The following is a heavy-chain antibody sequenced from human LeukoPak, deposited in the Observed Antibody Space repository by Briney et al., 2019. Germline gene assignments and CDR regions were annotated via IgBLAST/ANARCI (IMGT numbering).Heavy chain of an antibody. D-gene: IGHD1-26*01. CDR3: AKDLLGAYNPGTFDY. CDR1: GFTFSSYA. V-gene: IGHV3-23*03. Sequence: PGGSLRLSCAASGFTFSSYAMSWVRQAPGKGLEWVSSIYSGSTTYYADSVKGRFTISRDNSKNTLYLQMNSLRAEDTAVYYCAKDLLGAYNPGTFDYWGQGTLVTVSS. CDR2: IYSGSTT. J-gene: IGHJ4*02.